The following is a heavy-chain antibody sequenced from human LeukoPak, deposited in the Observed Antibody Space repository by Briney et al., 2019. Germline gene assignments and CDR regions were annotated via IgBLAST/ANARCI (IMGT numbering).Heavy chain of an antibody. CDR2: INHSGST. CDR1: GGSFSGYY. CDR3: ARGVRYYYGSGSVYYYYMDV. Sequence: SETLSLTCAVYGGSFSGYYWSWIRQPPGKGLEWIGEINHSGSTNYNPSLKSRVTISVDTSKNQFSLKLSSVTAADTAVYYCARGVRYYYGSGSVYYYYMDVWGKGTTVTVSS. D-gene: IGHD3-10*01. V-gene: IGHV4-34*01. J-gene: IGHJ6*03.